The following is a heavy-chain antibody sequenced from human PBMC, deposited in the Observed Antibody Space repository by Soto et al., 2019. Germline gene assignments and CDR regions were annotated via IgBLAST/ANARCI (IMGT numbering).Heavy chain of an antibody. CDR2: IIPIFGTA. D-gene: IGHD5-18*01. Sequence: QVQLVQSGAEVKKPGSSVKFSCKASGGTFSSYAISWVRQAPGQGLEWMGGIIPIFGTANYAQKFQGRFTITADESTRTAYMEVSSLRYEDTAVYYCARDLVARVDTAPRDFRVRGRETGGMDVSGQGTTVTVSS. CDR1: GGTFSSYA. V-gene: IGHV1-69*01. J-gene: IGHJ6*02. CDR3: ARDLVARVDTAPRDFRVRGRETGGMDV.